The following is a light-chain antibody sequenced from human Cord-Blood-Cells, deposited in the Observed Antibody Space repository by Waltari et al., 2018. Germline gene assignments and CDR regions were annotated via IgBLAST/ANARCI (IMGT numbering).Light chain of an antibody. V-gene: IGLV2-14*01. CDR1: SSDVGGYNY. CDR2: DVS. Sequence: QSALTQSASVSGSPGQSITISCTGTSSDVGGYNYVSWYQQHPGKAPKLMIYDVSKRPSGVSNRFSGSKSGNTASLTISGLQAEDEADYYCSSYTSSSTLVFGGGTKL. J-gene: IGLJ3*02. CDR3: SSYTSSSTLV.